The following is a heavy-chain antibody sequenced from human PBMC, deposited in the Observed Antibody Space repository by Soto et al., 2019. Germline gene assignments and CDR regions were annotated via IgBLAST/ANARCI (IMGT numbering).Heavy chain of an antibody. CDR1: GFTFSSYW. V-gene: IGHV3-7*03. J-gene: IGHJ4*02. CDR3: ARDGYYDYVWGSPPGY. CDR2: IKQDGSEK. Sequence: GGSLRLSCAASGFTFSSYWMSWVRQAPGKGLEWVANIKQDGSEKYYVDSVKGRFTISRDNAKNSLYLQMNSLRAEDTAVYYCARDGYYDYVWGSPPGYWGQGTLVTVS. D-gene: IGHD3-16*01.